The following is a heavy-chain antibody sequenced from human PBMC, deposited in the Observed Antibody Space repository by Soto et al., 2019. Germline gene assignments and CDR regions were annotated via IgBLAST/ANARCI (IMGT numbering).Heavy chain of an antibody. J-gene: IGHJ2*01. CDR2: SSSDGSST. V-gene: IGHV3-74*01. Sequence: GGSLRLSCAASGFTLSSDWMHWVRQAPGKGLVWVSRSSSDGSSTSYADSVKGRFTISRDNAKNTLYLQMNSLRIEDTAVYYCARAGYSQTRAWGYFDLWGRGTLVTVSS. CDR1: GFTLSSDW. CDR3: ARAGYSQTRAWGYFDL. D-gene: IGHD5-18*01.